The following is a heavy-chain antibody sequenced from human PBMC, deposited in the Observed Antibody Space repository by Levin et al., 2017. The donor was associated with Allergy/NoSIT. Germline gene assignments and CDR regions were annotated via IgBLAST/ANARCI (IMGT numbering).Heavy chain of an antibody. CDR3: AREKAAARGAFDM. CDR1: GGSFSGYY. Sequence: PSETLSLTCAVYGGSFSGYYWSWVRQPPGKGLEWIGEIDHRGSTNYNPSLKSRVTISVDTSKNQFSLKLSSVTAADTAVYYCAREKAAARGAFDMWGQGTMVTVSS. J-gene: IGHJ3*02. D-gene: IGHD2-15*01. V-gene: IGHV4-34*01. CDR2: IDHRGST.